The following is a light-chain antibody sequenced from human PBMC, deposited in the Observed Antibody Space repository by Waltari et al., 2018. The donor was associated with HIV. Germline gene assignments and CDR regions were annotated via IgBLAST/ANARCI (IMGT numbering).Light chain of an antibody. CDR1: QSVSNY. J-gene: IGKJ1*01. V-gene: IGKV3-11*01. CDR2: DAS. Sequence: EIVLTQSPATMSLSPGERATIPCRASQSVSNYLAWYQQKSGQAPRLLIYDASNRATGIPARFSASGSGTDFTLTISSLQPEDFAFYYCHQRSTWPRTFGQGTTVEIK. CDR3: HQRSTWPRT.